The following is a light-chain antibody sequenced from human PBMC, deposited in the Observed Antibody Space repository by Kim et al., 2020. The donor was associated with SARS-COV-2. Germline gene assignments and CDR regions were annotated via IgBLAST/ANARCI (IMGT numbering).Light chain of an antibody. J-gene: IGLJ3*02. CDR3: NSRDSSGNHWV. CDR2: GKN. CDR1: SLRSYY. Sequence: ALGQTVRITCQGDSLRSYYASWYQQKPGQAPVFVIYGKNNRPSGSPDRFSGSSSGNTASLTITGAQAEDDADYYCNSRDSSGNHWVFGGGTQLTVL. V-gene: IGLV3-19*01.